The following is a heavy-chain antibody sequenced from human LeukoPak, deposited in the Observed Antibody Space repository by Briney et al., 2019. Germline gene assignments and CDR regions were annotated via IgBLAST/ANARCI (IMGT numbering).Heavy chain of an antibody. CDR2: IKQDGSEK. CDR1: GFTFSSYW. J-gene: IGHJ5*02. V-gene: IGHV3-7*01. Sequence: GGSLRLSCAASGFTFSSYWMSWVRQAPGKGLEWVANIKQDGSEKYYVDSVKGRFTISRDNAKNSLYLQVNSLRAEDTAVYYCARAYQWFGELGWFDPWGQGTLVTVSS. CDR3: ARAYQWFGELGWFDP. D-gene: IGHD3-10*01.